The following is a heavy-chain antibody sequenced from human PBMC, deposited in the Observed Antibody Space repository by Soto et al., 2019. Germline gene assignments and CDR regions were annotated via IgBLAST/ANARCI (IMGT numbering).Heavy chain of an antibody. J-gene: IGHJ5*02. V-gene: IGHV3-23*04. D-gene: IGHD6-6*01. Sequence: EVQLVESGGGLVQAGGSLRLFCAVSGFTFSNYAMSWVRRAPGKGLEWVSGISGSGATTYYADSVKGRFTISRDNSKNTLSLQMNSLRAEDTAVYYCAKDQGIASRPRWFDPWGQGTLVTVSS. CDR1: GFTFSNYA. CDR3: AKDQGIASRPRWFDP. CDR2: ISGSGATT.